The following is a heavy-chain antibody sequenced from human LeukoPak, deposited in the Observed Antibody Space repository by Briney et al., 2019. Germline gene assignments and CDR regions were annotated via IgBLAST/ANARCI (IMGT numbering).Heavy chain of an antibody. CDR1: GFTFSSYA. CDR2: IRGSAGST. CDR3: AKSVVARKFDY. J-gene: IGHJ4*02. D-gene: IGHD2-21*01. Sequence: PGGSLRLSCAVSGFTFSSYAMNWVRQAPGKGLEWVSGIRGSAGSTYYADSVKGRFTISRDNSQNTLYLQMNSLRAEDTAVYYCAKSVVARKFDYWGQGTLVTVSS. V-gene: IGHV3-23*01.